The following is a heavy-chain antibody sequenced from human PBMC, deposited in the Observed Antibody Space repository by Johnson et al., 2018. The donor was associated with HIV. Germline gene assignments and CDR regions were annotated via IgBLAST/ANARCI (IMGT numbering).Heavy chain of an antibody. CDR1: GFSFSSTW. CDR3: SREVDTSWITALDI. J-gene: IGHJ3*02. V-gene: IGHV3-7*05. Sequence: MQLVESGGGLVQPGGSLRLSCAASGFSFSSTWMTWVRQAPGKGLEWVAFINADGSAKTYMDSARGRFTISRDNAENSLFLQIHSLRAEDAAVYYCSREVDTSWITALDIWGQGTMVTVSS. CDR2: INADGSAK. D-gene: IGHD5-18*01.